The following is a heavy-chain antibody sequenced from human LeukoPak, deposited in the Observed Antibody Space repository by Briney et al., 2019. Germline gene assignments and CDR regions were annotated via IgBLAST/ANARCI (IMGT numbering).Heavy chain of an antibody. J-gene: IGHJ6*02. CDR3: ARGITIFGVAHQNYYYYGMDV. D-gene: IGHD3-3*01. Sequence: ASVKVSCKASGYTFTSYGISWVRQAPGQGVEWMGWISAYNDKTNYAQTLQGRVTMTTDTSTSTAYMELRSLRSNDTAVYYCARGITIFGVAHQNYYYYGMDVWGQGTTVTVSS. CDR1: GYTFTSYG. CDR2: ISAYNDKT. V-gene: IGHV1-18*01.